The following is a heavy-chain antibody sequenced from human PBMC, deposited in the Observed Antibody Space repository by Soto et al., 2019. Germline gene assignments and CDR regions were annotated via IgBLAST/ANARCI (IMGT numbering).Heavy chain of an antibody. V-gene: IGHV3-74*01. J-gene: IGHJ5*02. CDR1: GFTFSSYW. CDR3: ARGYSSHRNNWFDP. CDR2: INSDGSST. Sequence: GGSLRLSCAASGFTFSSYWMHWVRQAPGKGLVWVSRINSDGSSTSYADSVKGRFTISRDNAKNTLYLQMSSLRAEDTAVYYCARGYSSHRNNWFDPWGQGTLVTVSS. D-gene: IGHD6-13*01.